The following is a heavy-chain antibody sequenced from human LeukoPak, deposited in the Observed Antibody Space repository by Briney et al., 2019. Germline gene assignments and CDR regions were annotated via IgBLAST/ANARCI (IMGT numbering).Heavy chain of an antibody. Sequence: GGSLRLSCEASGFAFGSYAMHWVRQAPGRGLEWVAVISHDGDNTNSGESVRGRFTLSRDNLKNTLYLQMNSLRAEDTAVYYCAKDLQDIVVVPAAIFDPWGQGTLVTVSS. CDR1: GFAFGSYA. CDR2: ISHDGDNT. V-gene: IGHV3-30-3*01. CDR3: AKDLQDIVVVPAAIFDP. J-gene: IGHJ5*02. D-gene: IGHD2-2*01.